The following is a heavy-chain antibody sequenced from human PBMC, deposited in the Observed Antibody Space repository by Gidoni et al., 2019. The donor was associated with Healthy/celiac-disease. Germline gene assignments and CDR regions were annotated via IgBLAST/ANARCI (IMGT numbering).Heavy chain of an antibody. V-gene: IGHV3-21*01. CDR3: AREDIKYYGMDV. CDR1: GFTFSSYS. J-gene: IGHJ6*02. D-gene: IGHD2-15*01. Sequence: EVQLVESGGGLVKPGGSLRLSCAASGFTFSSYSMNWVRQAPGKGLEWVSSISSSSSYIYYADSVKGRFTISRDNAKNSLYLQMNSLRAEDTAVYYCAREDIKYYGMDVWGQGTTVTVSS. CDR2: ISSSSSYI.